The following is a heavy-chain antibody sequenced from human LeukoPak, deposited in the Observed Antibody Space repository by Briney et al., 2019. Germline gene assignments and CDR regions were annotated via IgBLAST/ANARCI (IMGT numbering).Heavy chain of an antibody. CDR2: ISYDGGNK. Sequence: GGSLRLSCAASGFTFSSYAMHWVRQAPGKGLEWVAVISYDGGNKYYADSVKGRFTISRDNSKNTLYLQMNSLRAEDTAVYYCAKDTGRISMVRGVFYWGQGTLVTVSS. CDR1: GFTFSSYA. D-gene: IGHD3-10*01. J-gene: IGHJ4*02. CDR3: AKDTGRISMVRGVFY. V-gene: IGHV3-30-3*01.